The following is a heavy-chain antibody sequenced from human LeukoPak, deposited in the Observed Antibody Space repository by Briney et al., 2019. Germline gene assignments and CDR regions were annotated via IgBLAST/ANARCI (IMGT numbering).Heavy chain of an antibody. V-gene: IGHV3-7*01. CDR1: GFTFSSYS. J-gene: IGHJ4*02. Sequence: GGSLRLSCAASGFTFSSYSMTWVRQPPGKGLEWVANIKQDGSKKYYVDSVKGRFTISRDNAQNSLYPQMNGLRAEDTAVYYCARDNSKWDDSSGHDYWGQGTLVTASS. CDR2: IKQDGSKK. CDR3: ARDNSKWDDSSGHDY. D-gene: IGHD3-22*01.